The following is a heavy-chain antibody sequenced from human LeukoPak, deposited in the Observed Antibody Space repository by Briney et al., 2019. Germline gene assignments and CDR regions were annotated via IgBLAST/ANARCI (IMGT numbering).Heavy chain of an antibody. D-gene: IGHD2-8*01. V-gene: IGHV1-2*04. CDR1: GYTFTDYY. Sequence: ASVKVSCKASGYTFTDYYIHWVRQAPGQGLEWMGWINPKNGDTNSAQKFQGWVTMTRDTSISTAYLQWSSLKASDTAMYYCASTNCSNGVCYTSGFDYWGQGTLVAVSS. CDR3: ASTNCSNGVCYTSGFDY. CDR2: INPKNGDT. J-gene: IGHJ4*02.